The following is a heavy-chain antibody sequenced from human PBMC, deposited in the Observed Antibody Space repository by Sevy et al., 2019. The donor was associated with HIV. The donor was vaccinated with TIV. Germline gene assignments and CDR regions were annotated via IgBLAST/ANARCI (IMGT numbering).Heavy chain of an antibody. J-gene: IGHJ6*02. CDR2: IKSKIDGGTI. CDR1: GFTFSNVW. CDR3: TTEAVDCSTTTCSLAMDV. V-gene: IGHV3-15*01. Sequence: GGSLRLSCAASGFTFSNVWMSWVRQAPGKGLEWVGRIKSKIDGGTIDYAAPVKVRFTIPRDDSKNKLYLQMNSLKTEDTAVYYCTTEAVDCSTTTCSLAMDVWGQGTTVTVSS. D-gene: IGHD2-2*01.